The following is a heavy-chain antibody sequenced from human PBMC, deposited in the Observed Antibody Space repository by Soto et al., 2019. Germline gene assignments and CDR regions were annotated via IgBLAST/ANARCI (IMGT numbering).Heavy chain of an antibody. D-gene: IGHD2-21*01. Sequence: GGSLRLSCAASGFTVSSNYMSWVRQAPGKGLEWVSVIYSGGSTYYADSVKGRFTISRHNSKNTLYLQMNSLRAEDTAVYYCARTPIAGYYYGMDVWGQGTTVTVSS. CDR3: ARTPIAGYYYGMDV. CDR2: IYSGGST. V-gene: IGHV3-53*01. J-gene: IGHJ6*02. CDR1: GFTVSSNY.